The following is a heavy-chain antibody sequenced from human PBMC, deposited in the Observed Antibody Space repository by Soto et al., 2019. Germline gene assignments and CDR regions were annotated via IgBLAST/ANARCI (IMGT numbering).Heavy chain of an antibody. V-gene: IGHV4-38-2*02. CDR2: MYHSGNT. CDR1: GYSVSSGYY. Sequence: PSETLSLTCAVSGYSVSSGYYWAWIRQPPGKGLEWIGSMYHSGNTYHNPSLKSRVTISVDTSKNQFSLKLSSVTAADTALYYCARDISSSSENWFDPWGQGILVTVYS. CDR3: ARDISSSSENWFDP. J-gene: IGHJ5*02. D-gene: IGHD6-6*01.